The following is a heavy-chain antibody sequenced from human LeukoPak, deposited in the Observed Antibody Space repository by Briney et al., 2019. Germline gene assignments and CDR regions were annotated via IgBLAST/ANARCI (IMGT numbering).Heavy chain of an antibody. J-gene: IGHJ4*02. Sequence: GGSLRLSCTAPGFTFSSYTMSWVRQAPGKGLKWVSTITTGGPNTYYADSVKGRFTVSRDDSKNTLYLQMNSLRAEDTAVYYCAKDRGLWVSAHWGDSWGRGTLVTVSS. D-gene: IGHD7-27*01. CDR1: GFTFSSYT. CDR3: AKDRGLWVSAHWGDS. CDR2: ITTGGPNT. V-gene: IGHV3-23*01.